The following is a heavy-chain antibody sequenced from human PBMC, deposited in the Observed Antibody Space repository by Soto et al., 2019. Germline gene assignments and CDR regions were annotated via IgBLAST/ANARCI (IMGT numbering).Heavy chain of an antibody. J-gene: IGHJ6*02. CDR2: INYDGSSK. D-gene: IGHD2-21*01. V-gene: IGHV3-33*01. CDR3: ARCKQKVIHCAMDV. CDR1: GFIFSAYG. Sequence: QVHLVQSGGGAVQPGRSLRVSCSTSGFIFSAYGMHWVRQAPGKGLEWVAFINYDGSSKFYGDSVKGRFTISRDNSKNMLYLQLNSLRGEDTAIYYCARCKQKVIHCAMDVWGQGATVTVTS.